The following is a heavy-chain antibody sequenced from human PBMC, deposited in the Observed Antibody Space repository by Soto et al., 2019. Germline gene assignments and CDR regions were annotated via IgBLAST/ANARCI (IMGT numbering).Heavy chain of an antibody. CDR1: VESINRVYYY. CDR3: ARTSIQVLVPITDY. Sequence: TLSLTCTVSVESINRVYYYWCCIRQAPGKGLEWIVYIFSNLGTYYTPSLMSRISISLDTSKNQFSLKMTSVTSADTAVYFCARTSIQVLVPITDYWGQGTMVTVSS. V-gene: IGHV4-30-4*01. CDR2: IFSNLGT. D-gene: IGHD3-10*01. J-gene: IGHJ4*02.